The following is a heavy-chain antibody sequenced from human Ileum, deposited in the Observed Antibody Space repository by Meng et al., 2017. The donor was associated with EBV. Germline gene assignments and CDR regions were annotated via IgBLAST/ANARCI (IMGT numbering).Heavy chain of an antibody. CDR3: FLVSTVTQPDF. CDR2: ISPDGSRT. Sequence: EEELVGVGGPLVQPGGSLRLSCAASGFTFSTFWMHWVRQAPGKGLVWVSRISPDGSRTNYADSVKGRFTISRDNAKNMVYLQMSSLRAEDTAVYHCFLVSTVTQPDFWGPGTLVTVSS. D-gene: IGHD5/OR15-5a*01. J-gene: IGHJ4*02. V-gene: IGHV3-74*01. CDR1: GFTFSTFW.